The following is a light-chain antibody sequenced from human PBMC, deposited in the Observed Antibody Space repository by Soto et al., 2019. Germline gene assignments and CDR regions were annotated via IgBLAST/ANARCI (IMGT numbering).Light chain of an antibody. V-gene: IGKV3-15*01. Sequence: EIVMTQSPATLSVSPGERATLSCRASQSVSSNLAWYQQKPGQAPRLLIYGASTRATGIAARFSGSGSGTEFTLTISSLQSEDFAVYYCQHYNNLPRTFGQGTKVDIK. J-gene: IGKJ1*01. CDR1: QSVSSN. CDR3: QHYNNLPRT. CDR2: GAS.